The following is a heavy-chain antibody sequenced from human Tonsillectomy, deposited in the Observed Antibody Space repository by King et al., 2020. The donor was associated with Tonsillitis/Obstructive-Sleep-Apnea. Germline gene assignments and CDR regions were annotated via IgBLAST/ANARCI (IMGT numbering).Heavy chain of an antibody. CDR1: GFTFSSYD. V-gene: IGHV3-23*04. J-gene: IGHJ4*02. CDR2: ITGSGTTT. D-gene: IGHD3-16*01. CDR3: AKHWVRTHDY. Sequence: VQLVESGGGLVQPGGSLRLSCAASGFTFSSYDVSWVRQAPGKGLEWVSAITGSGTTTYYADSVQGRFTISRDNSKNTLYLQMKSLKAEDTGVYLCAKHWVRTHDYWGQGTMVTVST.